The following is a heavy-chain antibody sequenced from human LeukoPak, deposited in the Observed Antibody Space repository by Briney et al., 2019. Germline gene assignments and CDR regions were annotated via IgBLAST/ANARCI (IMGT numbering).Heavy chain of an antibody. Sequence: SETLSLTCTVSGGSISSSSYYWGWIRQPPGKGLEWIGTIYYSGNTYYNPSLKSRVTISVDTSKNQFSLKLSSVTAADTAVYYCARQGNYRSSTSCYLYHYYMDVWGKGTTVTVSS. D-gene: IGHD2-2*01. CDR2: IYYSGNT. CDR1: GGSISSSSYY. J-gene: IGHJ6*03. V-gene: IGHV4-39*01. CDR3: ARQGNYRSSTSCYLYHYYMDV.